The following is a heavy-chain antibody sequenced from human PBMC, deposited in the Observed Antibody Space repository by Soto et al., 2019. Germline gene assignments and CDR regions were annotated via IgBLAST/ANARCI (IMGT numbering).Heavy chain of an antibody. Sequence: GGSLRLSCAASGFTFSSYAMHWVRQAPGKGLEWVANIKQDGSEKYYVDSVKGRFTISRDNAKNSLYLQMNSLRAEDTAVYYCARDRYSYYDFWSGSLPYYYYGVDVWGQGTTVTVSS. J-gene: IGHJ6*02. CDR2: IKQDGSEK. CDR1: GFTFSSYA. V-gene: IGHV3-7*01. D-gene: IGHD3-3*01. CDR3: ARDRYSYYDFWSGSLPYYYYGVDV.